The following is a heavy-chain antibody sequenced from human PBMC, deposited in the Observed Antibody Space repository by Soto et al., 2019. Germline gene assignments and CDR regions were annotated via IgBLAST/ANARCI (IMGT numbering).Heavy chain of an antibody. CDR2: MNPNSGNT. V-gene: IGHV1-8*01. J-gene: IGHJ6*02. CDR3: ARDPPYDILTGSYYYYGMDV. CDR1: GYTFTSYD. Sequence: ASVKVSCKASGYTFTSYDINWVRQATGQGLEWMGWMNPNSGNTGYAQKFQGRVTMTRNTSISTAYMELSSLRSEDTAVYYCARDPPYDILTGSYYYYGMDVWGQGTTVTVS. D-gene: IGHD3-9*01.